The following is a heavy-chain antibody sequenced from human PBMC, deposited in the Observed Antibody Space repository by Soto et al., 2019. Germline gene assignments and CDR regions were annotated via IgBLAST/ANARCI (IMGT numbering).Heavy chain of an antibody. Sequence: GGSLRLSCAASGFTFTNFAMSWVRQAPGKGLKWVSYIGGRDGTILYADSVKGRFAISRGNSKNTLYLQANSLRADETDVCYCARHAYCDTSSCFLPKDGFAMDVWGRGTTVTVYS. CDR1: GFTFTNFA. CDR3: ARHAYCDTSSCFLPKDGFAMDV. J-gene: IGHJ6*02. V-gene: IGHV3-23*01. D-gene: IGHD2-2*01. CDR2: IGGRDGTI.